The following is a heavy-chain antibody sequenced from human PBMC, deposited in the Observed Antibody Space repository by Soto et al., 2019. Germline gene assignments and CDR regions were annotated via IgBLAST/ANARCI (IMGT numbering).Heavy chain of an antibody. V-gene: IGHV3-23*01. D-gene: IGHD6-19*01. Sequence: PGGSLRLSSAASGFTFISYAMSWVRQAPGKGLEWVSAISGSGGSTYYADSVKGRFTISRDNSKNTLYLQMNSLRAEDTAVYYCAKDRVGSGSYFDYWGQGTLVTVS. CDR3: AKDRVGSGSYFDY. CDR2: ISGSGGST. CDR1: GFTFISYA. J-gene: IGHJ4*02.